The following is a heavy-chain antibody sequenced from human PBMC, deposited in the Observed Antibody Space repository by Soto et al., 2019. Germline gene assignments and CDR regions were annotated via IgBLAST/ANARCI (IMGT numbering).Heavy chain of an antibody. CDR2: IRQDGSEK. CDR1: GFNIVNHC. V-gene: IGHV3-7*01. D-gene: IGHD2-8*01. Sequence: GRSKRLSTSASGFNIVNHCVNWVRQDPGKGLEWVANIRQDGSEKYYVDSRKGRFTISRDNANTRYLQMNSLRAEDTAVYYCARDCGTEGLCGAFDIGGQGTMVTV. CDR3: ARDCGTEGLCGAFDI. J-gene: IGHJ3*02.